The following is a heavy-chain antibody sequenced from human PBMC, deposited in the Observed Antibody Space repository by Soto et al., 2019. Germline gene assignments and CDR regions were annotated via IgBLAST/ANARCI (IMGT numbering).Heavy chain of an antibody. V-gene: IGHV4-31*02. CDR2: ISTSRTP. D-gene: IGHD5-12*01. CDR1: GASISRGHYY. J-gene: IGHJ4*02. Sequence: QVQLQESGPGLVKPSQTLSLTCSVSGASISRGHYYWSWIRQLPGKGLEWIGYISTSRTPFYNPSLKSRVTISIDTSKNRFSLDLTSVTAADTALYYCAREVVAITNFIDYWGQGTLVTVSS. CDR3: AREVVAITNFIDY.